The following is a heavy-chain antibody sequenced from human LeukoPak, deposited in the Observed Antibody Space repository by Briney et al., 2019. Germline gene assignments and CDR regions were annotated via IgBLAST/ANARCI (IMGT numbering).Heavy chain of an antibody. CDR3: ARHRSSTSCYTGLDY. CDR1: GYSISSGYY. V-gene: IGHV4-38-2*01. D-gene: IGHD2-2*02. CDR2: IYHSGST. J-gene: IGHJ4*02. Sequence: SETLSLTCGVSGYSISSGYYWGWIRQPPGKGLEWIGSIYHSGSTYYNPSLKSRVTISVDTFKNQFSLKLRSVTAADTAVYCCARHRSSTSCYTGLDYWGQGTLVTVSS.